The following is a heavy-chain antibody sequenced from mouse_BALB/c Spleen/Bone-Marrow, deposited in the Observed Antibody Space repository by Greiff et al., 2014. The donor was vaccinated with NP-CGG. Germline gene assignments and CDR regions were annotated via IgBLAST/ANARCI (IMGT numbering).Heavy chain of an antibody. CDR2: TDPANGNT. J-gene: IGHJ2*01. Sequence: EVQVVESGAEIVKPGASVKSSCTTSGFNIEDSYIYWMKQRPEQGLEWIGRTDPANGNTKYDPKFQGKATITVDTSSATAYLQLSSLTSEDTAVYYCARNYGSSLDYWGQGTTLTVSS. V-gene: IGHV14-3*02. D-gene: IGHD1-1*01. CDR3: ARNYGSSLDY. CDR1: GFNIEDSY.